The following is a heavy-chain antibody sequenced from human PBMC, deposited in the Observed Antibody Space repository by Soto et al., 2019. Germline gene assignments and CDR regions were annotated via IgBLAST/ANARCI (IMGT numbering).Heavy chain of an antibody. J-gene: IGHJ4*02. CDR1: GSTFSNYG. CDR3: AKGGTYHIGDFDS. Sequence: PGVSLRLSCAAPGSTFSNYGMHWVRQAPGKGLEWVAVIWYDGSTKYYADSVKGRFTISRDNSMDMVYLQMNSLRAEDTAVYFCAKGGTYHIGDFDSWGQGT. V-gene: IGHV3-33*06. CDR2: IWYDGSTK. D-gene: IGHD5-12*01.